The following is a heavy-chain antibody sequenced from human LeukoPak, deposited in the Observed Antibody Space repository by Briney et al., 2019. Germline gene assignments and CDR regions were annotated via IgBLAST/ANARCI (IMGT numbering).Heavy chain of an antibody. J-gene: IGHJ4*02. Sequence: GGSLRLSCAASGFTFDDYAMHWVRQAPGKGLEWVSGISWNSGSIGYADSVKGRFTISRDNAKNSLYLQMNSLRAEDTAVYYCAMAKWELLFDYWGQGTLVTVSS. V-gene: IGHV3-9*01. CDR2: ISWNSGSI. CDR1: GFTFDDYA. D-gene: IGHD1-26*01. CDR3: AMAKWELLFDY.